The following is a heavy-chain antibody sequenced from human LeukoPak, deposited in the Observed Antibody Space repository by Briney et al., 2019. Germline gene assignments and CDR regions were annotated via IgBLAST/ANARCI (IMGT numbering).Heavy chain of an antibody. J-gene: IGHJ4*02. CDR2: IYYSGST. CDR1: GGSVSSGSYY. CDR3: ARNTRYCSGGSCYGSYFDY. Sequence: PSETLSLTCTVSGGSVSSGSYYWSWIRQPPGKGLEWIGYIYYSGSTNYNPSLKSRVTISVDTSKNQFSLKLSSVTAADTAVYYCARNTRYCSGGSCYGSYFDYWGQGTLVTVSS. V-gene: IGHV4-61*01. D-gene: IGHD2-15*01.